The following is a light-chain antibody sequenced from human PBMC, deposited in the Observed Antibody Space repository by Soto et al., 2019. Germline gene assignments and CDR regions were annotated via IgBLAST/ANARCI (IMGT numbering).Light chain of an antibody. V-gene: IGKV1-5*01. CDR3: QHYNNYWT. CDR2: AAS. CDR1: QSISSW. J-gene: IGKJ1*01. Sequence: IRVTNSPSTLSAYVGDRVTITCRASQSISSWLVWYQQKPGKAPKLLIYAASTLKSGVPSRFSGSGSGTEFTLTISSLQPDDFATYYCQHYNNYWTFGQGTKV.